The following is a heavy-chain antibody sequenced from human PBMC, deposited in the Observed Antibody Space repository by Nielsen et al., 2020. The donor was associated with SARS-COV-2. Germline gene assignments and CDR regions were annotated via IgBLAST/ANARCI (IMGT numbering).Heavy chain of an antibody. V-gene: IGHV6-1*01. Sequence: WIRQSPSRGIEWLGRTYYRSKWYNDYAVSVKSRITINPDTSKNQFSLQLNSVTPEDTAVYYCARSIGYSSSWYGVDYWGQGTLVTVSS. CDR2: TYYRSKWYN. CDR3: ARSIGYSSSWYGVDY. D-gene: IGHD6-13*01. J-gene: IGHJ4*02.